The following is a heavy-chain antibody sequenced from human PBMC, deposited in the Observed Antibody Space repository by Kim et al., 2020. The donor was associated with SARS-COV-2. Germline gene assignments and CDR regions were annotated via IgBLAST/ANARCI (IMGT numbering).Heavy chain of an antibody. CDR2: INSAGNVI. CDR1: GLIFSGRT. CDR3: ASSDPYYYFDY. Sequence: GGSLRLSCEAPGLIFSGRTMNWVRQAPGKGLEWISSINSAGNVIYYADSVKGRFTISRDNAKNSLYLQMNSLRAEDTAVYFCASSDPYYYFDYWGQGAPVTVSS. V-gene: IGHV3-21*01. D-gene: IGHD1-26*01. J-gene: IGHJ4*02.